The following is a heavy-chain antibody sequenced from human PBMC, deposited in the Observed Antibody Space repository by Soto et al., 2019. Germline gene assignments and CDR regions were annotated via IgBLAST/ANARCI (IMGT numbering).Heavy chain of an antibody. V-gene: IGHV3-33*01. J-gene: IGHJ3*01. CDR2: IWFDGSKK. Sequence: QVQLVESGGGVVQPGRSLRLSCAASGFTFSSYGMHWVRQAPGKGLEWVALIWFDGSKKYYADSVKGRFTISRDNSKNTLYMQMYSLRAEDTAVYYCAREALELGYCSGGNCRTSDSFDVWGQGTMVTVSS. CDR1: GFTFSSYG. D-gene: IGHD2-15*01. CDR3: AREALELGYCSGGNCRTSDSFDV.